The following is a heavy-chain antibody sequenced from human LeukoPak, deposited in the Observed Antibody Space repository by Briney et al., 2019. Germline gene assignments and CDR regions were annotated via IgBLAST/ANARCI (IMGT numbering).Heavy chain of an antibody. Sequence: GGSLRLSCAASGFTFSSYAMSWVRQAPGKGLEWVSAISGSGGSTYYADSVKGRFTISRDNAKNSLYLQMNSLRAEDTAVYYCARDPDPDTANDYFDYWGQGTLVTVSS. J-gene: IGHJ4*02. V-gene: IGHV3-23*01. CDR3: ARDPDPDTANDYFDY. CDR2: ISGSGGST. CDR1: GFTFSSYA. D-gene: IGHD5-18*01.